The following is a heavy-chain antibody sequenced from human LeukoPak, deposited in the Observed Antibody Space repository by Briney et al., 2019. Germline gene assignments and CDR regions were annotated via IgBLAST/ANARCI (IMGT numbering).Heavy chain of an antibody. Sequence: GGSLRLSCAASGFTFSSYAMHWVRQAPGKGLEWVAVISYDGSNKYYADSVKGRFTISRDNSKNTLYLQMNSLRAEDTAVYYCARDWSTNYYDSSGYSPPGDYWGQGTLATVSS. J-gene: IGHJ4*02. D-gene: IGHD3-22*01. CDR1: GFTFSSYA. V-gene: IGHV3-30-3*01. CDR3: ARDWSTNYYDSSGYSPPGDY. CDR2: ISYDGSNK.